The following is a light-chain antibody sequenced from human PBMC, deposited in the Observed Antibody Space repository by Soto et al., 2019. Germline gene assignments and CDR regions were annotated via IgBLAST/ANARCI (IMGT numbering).Light chain of an antibody. CDR2: EVS. V-gene: IGLV2-14*01. CDR1: SSDVGGYNY. Sequence: QSVLTQPASVSGSPGQTITISCTGTSSDVGGYNYVSWYQQHPGKAPKLMIYEVSNRPSGVSNRFSGSKSGNTASLIISGLQAEDEADYYCSSYTSSNTPVVFGGGTKVTVL. CDR3: SSYTSSNTPVV. J-gene: IGLJ2*01.